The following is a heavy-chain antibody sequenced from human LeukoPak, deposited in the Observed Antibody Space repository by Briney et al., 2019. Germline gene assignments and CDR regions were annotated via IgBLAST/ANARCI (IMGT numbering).Heavy chain of an antibody. J-gene: IGHJ4*02. CDR2: ISGSGGST. CDR3: AKDRSWAAAGT. Sequence: AGGSLRLSCAASGFTFNSYAMSWVCQAPGKGLEWVSAISGSGGSTYYADSVKGRFTISRDNSNNTLYLQMNSLRAEDTAVYYCAKDRSWAAAGTWGQGTLVTVSS. D-gene: IGHD6-13*01. CDR1: GFTFNSYA. V-gene: IGHV3-23*01.